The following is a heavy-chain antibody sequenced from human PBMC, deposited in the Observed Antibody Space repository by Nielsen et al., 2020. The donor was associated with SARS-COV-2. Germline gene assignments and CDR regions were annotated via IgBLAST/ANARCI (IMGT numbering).Heavy chain of an antibody. Sequence: GGSLRLSCAASGFTFDDYAMHWVRQAPGKGLEWVSLISGDGGSTYYADSVKGRFTISRDNSKNSLYLQMNSLRTEDTALYYCAKSSLRFLEWLLGPYYYGMDVWGQGTTVTVSS. CDR2: ISGDGGST. J-gene: IGHJ6*02. V-gene: IGHV3-43*02. CDR1: GFTFDDYA. D-gene: IGHD3-3*01. CDR3: AKSSLRFLEWLLGPYYYGMDV.